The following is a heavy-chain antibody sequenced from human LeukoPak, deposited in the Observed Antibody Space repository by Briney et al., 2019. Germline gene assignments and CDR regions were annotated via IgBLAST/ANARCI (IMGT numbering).Heavy chain of an antibody. CDR1: GYTFTGYY. D-gene: IGHD2-8*01. V-gene: IGHV1-2*02. Sequence: ASVKVSCKASGYTFTGYYMHWVRQAPGQGLEWMGWINPNSGGTNYAQKFQGRVTMTRDTSISTAYMELSRLRSDDTAVYYCARVRGAMLWGPNDYWGQGTLVTVSS. CDR2: INPNSGGT. CDR3: ARVRGAMLWGPNDY. J-gene: IGHJ4*02.